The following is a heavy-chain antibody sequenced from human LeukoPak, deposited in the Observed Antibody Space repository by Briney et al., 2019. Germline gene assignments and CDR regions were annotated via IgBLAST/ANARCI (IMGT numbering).Heavy chain of an antibody. Sequence: GESLKISCKGSGYRFINYWIGWVRQMPEKGLEWMGIIYPGDSDTRYSPSFQGQVAISADRSINTAYLQWSSLRASDSAMYYCATSRSGYSYGYPLDYWGQGTLVAVSS. CDR2: IYPGDSDT. D-gene: IGHD5-18*01. CDR3: ATSRSGYSYGYPLDY. V-gene: IGHV5-51*01. J-gene: IGHJ4*02. CDR1: GYRFINYW.